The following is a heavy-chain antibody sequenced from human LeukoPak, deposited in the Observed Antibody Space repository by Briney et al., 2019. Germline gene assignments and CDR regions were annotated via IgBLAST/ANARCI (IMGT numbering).Heavy chain of an antibody. J-gene: IGHJ3*02. Sequence: PSQTLSLTCTVSGGSFGRGFNYWTWIRQPAGQGLEWLGRIFASGGISYNPSLKSRVTISVDSSKNQFSLMLNSVSAANTAFYYCGRDPNNGGGSGVVDIWGRGTMVTVSS. CDR1: GGSFGRGFNY. D-gene: IGHD2-15*01. V-gene: IGHV4-61*02. CDR3: GRDPNNGGGSGVVDI. CDR2: IFASGGI.